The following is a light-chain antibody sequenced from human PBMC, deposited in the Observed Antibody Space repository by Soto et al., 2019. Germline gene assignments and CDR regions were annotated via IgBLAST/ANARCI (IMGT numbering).Light chain of an antibody. CDR3: LQANTFPIT. CDR1: QDISGW. J-gene: IGKJ5*01. Sequence: DIQMTQSPSSVSASVGDRVTITCRASQDISGWLAWYQQKPGKAPKLLIYAASSLQSGVPSRFSGSGSGTYFTLTISSLQPEDFATYYCLQANTFPITFGQGTGLEIK. CDR2: AAS. V-gene: IGKV1-12*01.